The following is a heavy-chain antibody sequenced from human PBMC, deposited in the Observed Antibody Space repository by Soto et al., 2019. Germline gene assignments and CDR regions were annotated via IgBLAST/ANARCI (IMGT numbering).Heavy chain of an antibody. CDR3: ARPKGSYSSGYYYFDY. Sequence: SSVKLYWKSSGDTFSTDPVYCLRLATRQGLEWMGAIIPLFGTADYAQKFQGRVTITADESTSTAYMELSSLRSEDTAVYFCARPKGSYSSGYYYFDYWAQRPLVTVSS. V-gene: IGHV1-69*01. CDR1: GDTFSTDP. D-gene: IGHD6-19*01. J-gene: IGHJ4*02. CDR2: IIPLFGTA.